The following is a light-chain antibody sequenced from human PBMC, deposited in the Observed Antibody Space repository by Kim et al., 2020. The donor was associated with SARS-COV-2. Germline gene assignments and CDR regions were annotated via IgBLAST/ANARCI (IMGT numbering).Light chain of an antibody. Sequence: QSALTQPPSASGSPGQSITISCSGTSSDFGVYNYVSWYQQYPGKAPKLIIYEVTKRPSGVPDRFSGSKSGNTASLTVSGLQAEDEADYYCTSHPSNNYVLGTGTKVTVL. V-gene: IGLV2-8*01. CDR2: EVT. J-gene: IGLJ1*01. CDR1: SSDFGVYNY. CDR3: TSHPSNNYV.